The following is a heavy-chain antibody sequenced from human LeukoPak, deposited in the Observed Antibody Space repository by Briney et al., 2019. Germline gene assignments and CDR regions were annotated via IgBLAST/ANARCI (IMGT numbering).Heavy chain of an antibody. Sequence: GGSLRLSCAASGFTFSSYAMSWVRQAPGKGLEWVSAISGSGGSTYYADSVKGRFTISRDNSKSTLYLQMNSLRAEDTAVYYCAKILQLVNYYYYGMDVWGQGTTVTVSS. J-gene: IGHJ6*02. CDR1: GFTFSSYA. CDR2: ISGSGGST. CDR3: AKILQLVNYYYYGMDV. V-gene: IGHV3-23*01. D-gene: IGHD6-13*01.